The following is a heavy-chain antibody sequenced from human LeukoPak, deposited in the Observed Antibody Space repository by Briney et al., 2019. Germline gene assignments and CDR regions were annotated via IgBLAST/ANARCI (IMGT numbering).Heavy chain of an antibody. CDR2: IKQDGSEK. J-gene: IGHJ4*02. CDR3: ARAQTKIAAAGKEGGFDY. Sequence: PGGSLRLSCAASGFTFSSYWMSWVRQAPGKGLEWVANIKQDGSEKYYVDSVKGRFTISRDNAKNSLYLQMNSLRAEDTAVYYCARAQTKIAAAGKEGGFDYWGQGTLVTVSS. CDR1: GFTFSSYW. V-gene: IGHV3-7*05. D-gene: IGHD6-13*01.